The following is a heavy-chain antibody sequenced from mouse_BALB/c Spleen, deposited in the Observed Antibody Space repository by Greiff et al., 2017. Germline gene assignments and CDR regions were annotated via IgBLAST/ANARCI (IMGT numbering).Heavy chain of an antibody. CDR3: ASGYDSAWFAY. Sequence: VQLKESGAELVRPGALVKLSCKASGFNIKDTYMHWVKQRPEQGLEWIGRIDPANGNTKYDPKFQGKATITADTSSNTAYLQLSSLTSEDTAVYYCASGYDSAWFAYWGQGTLVTVSA. V-gene: IGHV14-3*02. D-gene: IGHD2-14*01. CDR2: IDPANGNT. J-gene: IGHJ3*01. CDR1: GFNIKDTY.